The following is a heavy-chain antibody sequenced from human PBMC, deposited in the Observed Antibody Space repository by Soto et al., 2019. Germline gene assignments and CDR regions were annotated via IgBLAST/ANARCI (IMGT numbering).Heavy chain of an antibody. J-gene: IGHJ3*02. CDR2: INSDGSST. Sequence: GGSLRLSCAASGFTFSSYWMHWVRQAPGKGLVWVSRINSDGSSTSYADSVKGRFTISRDNAKNTLYLQMNSLRAEDTAVYYCARDRETTDREDAFDIWGQGTMVTVSS. D-gene: IGHD1-26*01. V-gene: IGHV3-74*01. CDR1: GFTFSSYW. CDR3: ARDRETTDREDAFDI.